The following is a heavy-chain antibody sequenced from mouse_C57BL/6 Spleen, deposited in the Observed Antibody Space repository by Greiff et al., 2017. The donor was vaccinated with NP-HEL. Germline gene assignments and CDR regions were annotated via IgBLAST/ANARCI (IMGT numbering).Heavy chain of an antibody. J-gene: IGHJ2*01. Sequence: DVHLVESGEGLVKPGGSLKLSCAASGFTFSSYAMSWVRQTPEKRLEWVAYISSGGDYIYYADTVKGRFTISRDNARNTLYLQMSSLKSEDTAMYYCTRDEGGLPFDYWGQGTTLTVSS. CDR1: GFTFSSYA. CDR2: ISSGGDYI. D-gene: IGHD2-2*01. CDR3: TRDEGGLPFDY. V-gene: IGHV5-9-1*02.